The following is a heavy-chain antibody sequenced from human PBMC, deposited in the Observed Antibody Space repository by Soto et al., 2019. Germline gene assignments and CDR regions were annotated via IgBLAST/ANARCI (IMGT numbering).Heavy chain of an antibody. CDR3: ARWTQKGGTTSDYYYGMDV. V-gene: IGHV1-2*04. D-gene: IGHD1-1*01. Sequence: ASVKVSCKASRYTFTGYYMHWVRQAPGQGLEWMGWINPNSGGTNYAQKFQGWVTMTRDTSISTAYMELSRLRSDDTAVYYCARWTQKGGTTSDYYYGMDVWGQGTTVTVSS. CDR2: INPNSGGT. J-gene: IGHJ6*02. CDR1: RYTFTGYY.